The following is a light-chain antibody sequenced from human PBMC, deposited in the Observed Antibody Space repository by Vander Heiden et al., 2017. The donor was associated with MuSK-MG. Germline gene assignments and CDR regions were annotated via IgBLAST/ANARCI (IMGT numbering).Light chain of an antibody. Sequence: EIVLTQSAGTLSLSPGESTTIPCRASQSVSSSYLAWYQQKPGQAPRLLIYGASSRATGIPDRFSGSGSGTDFTLTISRLEPEDFAVYYCQQYGSSPYTFGQGTKLEIK. J-gene: IGKJ2*01. V-gene: IGKV3-20*01. CDR2: GAS. CDR3: QQYGSSPYT. CDR1: QSVSSSY.